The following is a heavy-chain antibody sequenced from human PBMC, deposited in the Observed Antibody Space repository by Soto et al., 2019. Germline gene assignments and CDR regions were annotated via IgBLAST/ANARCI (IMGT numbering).Heavy chain of an antibody. J-gene: IGHJ4*02. Sequence: SETLSLTCTVSGGSISSTGHSWAWIRQSPGEGLEWIGIIYYTGSSNYNPSLKSRVTISVDTSRNQFSLKLSSVTAADTAVYYCARQNYCGTSSCYGYWGQGTPVTVSS. CDR2: IYYTGSS. CDR1: GGSISSTGHS. CDR3: ARQNYCGTSSCYGY. V-gene: IGHV4-39*01. D-gene: IGHD2-2*01.